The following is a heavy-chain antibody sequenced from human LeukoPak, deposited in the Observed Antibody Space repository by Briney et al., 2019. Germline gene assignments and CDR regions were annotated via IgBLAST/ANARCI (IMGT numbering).Heavy chain of an antibody. V-gene: IGHV4-59*08. J-gene: IGHJ5*02. D-gene: IGHD5-18*01. CDR3: ATTPGGDSYGYIWFDP. CDR1: GGSISSYY. CDR2: IYYSGST. Sequence: SETLSLTCTVSGGSISSYYWSWIRQPPGKGLEWIGYIYYSGSTNYNPSLKSRVTISVDTSKNQFSLKLSSVTAADTAVYYCATTPGGDSYGYIWFDPWGQGTLVTVSS.